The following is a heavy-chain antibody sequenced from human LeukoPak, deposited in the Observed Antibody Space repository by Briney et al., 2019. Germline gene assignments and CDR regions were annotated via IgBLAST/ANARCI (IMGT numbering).Heavy chain of an antibody. CDR3: ARALKSPNYYGSGSYYDY. Sequence: SETLSLTCAVYGGSFSGYYWSWIRQPPGKGLEWIGEINHSGSTNYNPSLKSRVTISVDTSKNQFPLKLSSVTAADTAVYYCARALKSPNYYGSGSYYDYWGQGTLVTVSS. V-gene: IGHV4-34*01. CDR2: INHSGST. D-gene: IGHD3-10*01. J-gene: IGHJ4*02. CDR1: GGSFSGYY.